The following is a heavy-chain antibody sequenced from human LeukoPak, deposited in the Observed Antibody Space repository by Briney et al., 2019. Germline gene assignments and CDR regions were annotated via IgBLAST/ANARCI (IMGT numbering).Heavy chain of an antibody. V-gene: IGHV3-21*01. CDR2: ISSSSSYI. CDR3: ARFYDSSGYYYGSNYYYYYGMDV. J-gene: IGHJ6*02. Sequence: GGSLRLSCAASGFTFSSYSMNWVRQAPGKGLEWVSSISSSSSYIYCADSVKGRFTISRDNAKNSLYLQMNSLRAEDTAVYYCARFYDSSGYYYGSNYYYYYGMDVWGQGTTVTVSS. CDR1: GFTFSSYS. D-gene: IGHD3-22*01.